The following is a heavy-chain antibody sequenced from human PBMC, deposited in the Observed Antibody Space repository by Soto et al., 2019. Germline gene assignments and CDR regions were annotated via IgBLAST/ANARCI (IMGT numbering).Heavy chain of an antibody. CDR1: GDSISSYY. CDR2: IYYSGST. D-gene: IGHD5-12*01. V-gene: IGHV4-59*01. Sequence: QVQLQESGPRLVKPSETLSLTCTVSGDSISSYYWTWIRQPPGKGLEWIGYIYYSGSTNYSPSLKSRVTISVDTSKNQFSLKLTSVTAADTAVYYCARGVATIGPWGQGTLVTVSS. CDR3: ARGVATIGP. J-gene: IGHJ5*02.